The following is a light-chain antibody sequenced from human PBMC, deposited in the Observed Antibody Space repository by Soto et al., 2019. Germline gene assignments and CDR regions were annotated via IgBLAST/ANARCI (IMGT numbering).Light chain of an antibody. CDR3: QQRSNWPSLS. V-gene: IGKV3-11*01. CDR1: QSVGSY. CDR2: DAS. Sequence: EIVLIQSPATLSLSPGERPTLSCRSSQSVGSYLAWYQRKPGQAPRLLLSDASNRATGIPARFSGSGSETDFPLTISSLEPEDSAVYYCQQRSNWPSLSFGGGTKVDIK. J-gene: IGKJ4*01.